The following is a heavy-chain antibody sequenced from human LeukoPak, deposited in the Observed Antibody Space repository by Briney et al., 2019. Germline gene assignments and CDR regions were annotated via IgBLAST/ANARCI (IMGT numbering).Heavy chain of an antibody. D-gene: IGHD3-22*01. J-gene: IGHJ4*02. CDR2: ISGSGSNT. CDR3: AKGYDSSGYYFNYFDY. Sequence: GGSLRLSCAASGFTFSSYAMSWVRQAPGKGLEGVSAISGSGSNTYYADSVKGRFTISRDNSKNTLYLQMNSLRAEDTAVYYCAKGYDSSGYYFNYFDYWGQGTLVTVSS. CDR1: GFTFSSYA. V-gene: IGHV3-23*01.